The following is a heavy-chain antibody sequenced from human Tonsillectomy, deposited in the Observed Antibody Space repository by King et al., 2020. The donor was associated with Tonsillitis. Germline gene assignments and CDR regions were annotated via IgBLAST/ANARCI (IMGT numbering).Heavy chain of an antibody. D-gene: IGHD6-19*01. Sequence: HVQLVESGGGVVQPGRSLSLSCAASGFSFSSNGMHWVRQAPGKGLEWVAVIPFVGSNKNYADSVKGRFTISRDNSNNTLFLHMNSLRAEDTAVYYCARERLYSSGWGIDYWGQGALLSVSS. CDR3: ARERLYSSGWGIDY. CDR1: GFSFSSNG. V-gene: IGHV3-33*05. CDR2: IPFVGSNK. J-gene: IGHJ4*02.